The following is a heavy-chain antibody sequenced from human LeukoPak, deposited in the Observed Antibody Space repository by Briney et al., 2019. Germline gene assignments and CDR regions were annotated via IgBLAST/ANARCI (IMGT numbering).Heavy chain of an antibody. D-gene: IGHD6-19*01. Sequence: PSETLSLTCAVYGGSFSGYYWSWIRQPPGKGLEWIGEINHSGSTNYNPSLKSRVTISVDTSKNQFSLKLSSVTAADTAVYYCARGRAMTLFSSGWCRGAFDIWGQGTMVTVSS. CDR1: GGSFSGYY. V-gene: IGHV4-34*01. CDR2: INHSGST. J-gene: IGHJ3*02. CDR3: ARGRAMTLFSSGWCRGAFDI.